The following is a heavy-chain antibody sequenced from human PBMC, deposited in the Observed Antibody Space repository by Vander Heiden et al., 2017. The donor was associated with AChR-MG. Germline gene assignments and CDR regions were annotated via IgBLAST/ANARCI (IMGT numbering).Heavy chain of an antibody. CDR3: TFHRGDGYKSDAFDI. Sequence: EVQLVESGGGLVQPGGSLKLSCAASDFTFSDSAMHWVRQASGKGLEWVGHIRSKANSYATVYVASVKGRFTISRDDSRNTAYLQMNSLKTEDTAVYYCTFHRGDGYKSDAFDIWGQGTMVTVSS. J-gene: IGHJ3*02. CDR2: IRSKANSYAT. V-gene: IGHV3-73*01. D-gene: IGHD3-10*01. CDR1: DFTFSDSA.